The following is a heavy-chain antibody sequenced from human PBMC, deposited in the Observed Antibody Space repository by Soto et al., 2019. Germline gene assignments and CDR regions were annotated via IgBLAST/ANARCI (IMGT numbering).Heavy chain of an antibody. D-gene: IGHD2-8*01. CDR3: MRSHGAY. J-gene: IGHJ4*01. CDR2: LSYSGTA. V-gene: IGHV4-61*01. CDR1: GGSVSSGPYH. Sequence: QVQLQESGPGLVKTSETLSLTCTVSGGSVSSGPYHWNWVRQPPGKGLEWIGHLSYSGTANCXXXLXXRXXXXXXXXXXXXSLRLTSVTAAXTAVYYCMRSHGAYWXXGTLXXVSP.